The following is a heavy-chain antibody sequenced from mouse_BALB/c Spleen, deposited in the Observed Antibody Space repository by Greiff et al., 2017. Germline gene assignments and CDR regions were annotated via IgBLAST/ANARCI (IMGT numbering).Heavy chain of an antibody. V-gene: IGHV1-7*01. CDR2: INPSTGYT. Sequence: QVQLQQSGAELAKPGASVKMSCKASGYTFTSYWMHWVKQRPGQGLEWIGYINPSTGYTEYNQKFKDKATLTADKSSSTAYMQLSSLTSEDSAVYYCARKMGNRCEGEFADWGEGTLVTVSA. CDR3: ARKMGNRCEGEFAD. CDR1: GYTFTSYW. J-gene: IGHJ3*01. D-gene: IGHD2-14*01.